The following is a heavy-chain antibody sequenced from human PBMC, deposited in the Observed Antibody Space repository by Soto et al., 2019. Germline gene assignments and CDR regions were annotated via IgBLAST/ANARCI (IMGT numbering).Heavy chain of an antibody. J-gene: IGHJ3*02. Sequence: QVQLQESGPGLVKPSQTLSLTCTVSGGSISSGGYYWSWIRQHPGKGLEWIGYIYYSGRTYYNPSLKSRVTVSVDTSKNQFYLKLSSVTAAHTAVYCCARGRGRWLRSMSFDIWGQGTMVTVSS. CDR1: GGSISSGGYY. V-gene: IGHV4-31*03. CDR3: ARGRGRWLRSMSFDI. D-gene: IGHD5-12*01. CDR2: IYYSGRT.